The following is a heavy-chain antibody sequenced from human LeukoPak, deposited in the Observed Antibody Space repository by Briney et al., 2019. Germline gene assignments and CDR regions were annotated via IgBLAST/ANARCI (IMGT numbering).Heavy chain of an antibody. Sequence: GGSLRLSCAASGFTFDDYAMHWVRQAPGKGLEWVSGISWNSGSIGYADSVKGRFTISRDNAKNSLYLQMNSLRDEDTALYYCATEAKLGDYVDYWGQEPLVTVSS. CDR3: ATEAKLGDYVDY. CDR2: ISWNSGSI. CDR1: GFTFDDYA. D-gene: IGHD2-15*01. J-gene: IGHJ4*02. V-gene: IGHV3-9*01.